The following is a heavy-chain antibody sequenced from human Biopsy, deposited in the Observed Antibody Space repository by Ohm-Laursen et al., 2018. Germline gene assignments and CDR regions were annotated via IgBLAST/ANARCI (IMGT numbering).Heavy chain of an antibody. CDR2: IYNTGST. D-gene: IGHD2-15*01. Sequence: GTLSLTCTVSGGFISTYYWDWIRQPAGKALEWIGRIYNTGSTNYNPSLQSRVTMSVDTSKNQFSLKLSSVTAADTAVYYCARMDCSGGSCHYYSYGMDVWGQGTTVTVSS. CDR1: GGFISTYY. CDR3: ARMDCSGGSCHYYSYGMDV. V-gene: IGHV4-4*07. J-gene: IGHJ6*02.